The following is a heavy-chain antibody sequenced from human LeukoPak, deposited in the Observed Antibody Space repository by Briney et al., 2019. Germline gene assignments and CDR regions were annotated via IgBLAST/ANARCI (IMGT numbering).Heavy chain of an antibody. J-gene: IGHJ3*02. CDR3: AKVSNLYDSSGYYGAFDI. Sequence: PGGSLRLSCAASGFTFSSYAMSWVRQAPGKGLEWVSGISGSGVSTYYADSVKGRFTISRDNAKNSLYLQMNSLRAEDTALYYCAKVSNLYDSSGYYGAFDIWGQGTMVTVSS. D-gene: IGHD3-22*01. CDR2: ISGSGVST. V-gene: IGHV3-23*01. CDR1: GFTFSSYA.